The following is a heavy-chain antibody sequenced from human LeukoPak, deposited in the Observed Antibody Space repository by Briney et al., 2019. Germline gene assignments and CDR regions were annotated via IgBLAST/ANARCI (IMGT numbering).Heavy chain of an antibody. CDR2: ISYDGSKK. J-gene: IGHJ4*02. V-gene: IGHV3-30*18. Sequence: GGSLRLSCAASGFTFSSFGMHWVRQAPGKGLEWVTVISYDGSKKYYADSVKGRFTISRDNSKNTLYLQMNSLRAEDTAVYYCAKEPAAGGPQDYWGQGTLATVSS. CDR1: GFTFSSFG. CDR3: AKEPAAGGPQDY. D-gene: IGHD6-13*01.